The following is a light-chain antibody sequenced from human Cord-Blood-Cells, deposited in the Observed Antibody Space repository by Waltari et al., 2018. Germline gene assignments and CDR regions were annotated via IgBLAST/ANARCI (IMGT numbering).Light chain of an antibody. CDR1: SSDVGGYNY. CDR2: DVS. V-gene: IGLV2-11*01. Sequence: QSALTQPRSVPGSPGQSVPISCPGTSSDVGGYNYVSWYQQHPGKAPKLMIYDVSKRPSGVPDRFSGSKSGNTASLTISGLQAEDEADYYCCSYAGSYIYVVFGGGTKLTVL. CDR3: CSYAGSYIYVV. J-gene: IGLJ2*01.